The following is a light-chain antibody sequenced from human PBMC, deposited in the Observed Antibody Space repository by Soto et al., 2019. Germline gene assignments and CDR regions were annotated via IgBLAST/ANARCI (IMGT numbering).Light chain of an antibody. CDR2: SAS. J-gene: IGKJ1*01. CDR3: QQLNSFPRT. Sequence: DIQLTQSPSFLSASVGDRVTITCRASQDISSYLAWYQQRPGKVPRFLTHSASTLQSGVPSRFSATGSGTTFTLTISSLQPEDIAIYYCQQLNSFPRTFGQGTKVEV. CDR1: QDISSY. V-gene: IGKV1-9*01.